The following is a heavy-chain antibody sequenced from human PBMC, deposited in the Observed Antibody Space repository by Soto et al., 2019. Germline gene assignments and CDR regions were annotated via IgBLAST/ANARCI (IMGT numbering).Heavy chain of an antibody. CDR3: ARHDYGDYEFDY. Sequence: QLQLQESGPGLVKPSETLSLTCTVSGGSISSSSYYWAWIRQPPGKGLEWIGSIYSSGSTYYNPSLKSRVTISVDTSKNQFSLTLSSVTAADTAVYYCARHDYGDYEFDYWGQGTLVTVSS. J-gene: IGHJ4*02. CDR2: IYSSGST. CDR1: GGSISSSSYY. D-gene: IGHD4-17*01. V-gene: IGHV4-39*01.